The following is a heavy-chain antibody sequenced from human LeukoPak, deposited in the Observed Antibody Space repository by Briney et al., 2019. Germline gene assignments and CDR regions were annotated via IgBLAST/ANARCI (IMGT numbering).Heavy chain of an antibody. V-gene: IGHV1-46*01. CDR3: ARDAYNYYYSDY. Sequence: ASVKVSCKASGYTFTNSYMHWVRQAPGQGLEWMGLINPSGGTTTYAQKFQGRVTMTRDTSTSTVYMELSRLRSEDTAVYYCARDAYNYYYSDYWGQGTLVTVSS. CDR2: INPSGGTT. J-gene: IGHJ4*02. D-gene: IGHD5-24*01. CDR1: GYTFTNSY.